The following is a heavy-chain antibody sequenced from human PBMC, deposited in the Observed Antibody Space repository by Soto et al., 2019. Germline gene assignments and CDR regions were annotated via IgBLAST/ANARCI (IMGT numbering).Heavy chain of an antibody. D-gene: IGHD6-19*01. CDR3: ARKESSGWYHWFDP. J-gene: IGHJ5*02. V-gene: IGHV1-2*02. CDR1: GYTFTGYY. CDR2: INPNSGVA. Sequence: ASVKVSCKASGYTFTGYYMHWVRQAPGQGLEWMGWINPNSGVANYAQKFQGRVTITADKSTSTAYMELSSLRSEDTAVYYCARKESSGWYHWFDPWGQGTLVTVSS.